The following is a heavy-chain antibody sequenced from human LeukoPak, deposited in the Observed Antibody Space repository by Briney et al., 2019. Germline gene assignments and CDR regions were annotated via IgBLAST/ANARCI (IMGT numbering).Heavy chain of an antibody. CDR1: GGSISSNH. D-gene: IGHD5-18*01. CDR2: FHSSGGT. CDR3: ASSARVGYSYGYYYYMDV. Sequence: PSETLSLTCTVSGGSISSNHWSWIRQPPGKGLEYIGYFHSSGGTNYNPSLKSRVTISADTSKNQFSLKLTSLIAADTAVYYCASSARVGYSYGYYYYMDVWGKGSTVTISS. J-gene: IGHJ6*03. V-gene: IGHV4-59*01.